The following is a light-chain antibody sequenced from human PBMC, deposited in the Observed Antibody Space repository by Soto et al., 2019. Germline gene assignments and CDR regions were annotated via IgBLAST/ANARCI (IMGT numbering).Light chain of an antibody. V-gene: IGKV1-5*03. J-gene: IGKJ1*01. CDR3: QHYNSYSEA. CDR2: KAS. CDR1: QSVSSKY. Sequence: TQSPGTLSLSPGERATLSCRASQSVSSKYLAWYQQKPGKAPKLLIYKASTLKSGVPSRFSGSGSGTEFTLTISSLQPDDFATYYCQHYNSYSEAFGQGTKVELK.